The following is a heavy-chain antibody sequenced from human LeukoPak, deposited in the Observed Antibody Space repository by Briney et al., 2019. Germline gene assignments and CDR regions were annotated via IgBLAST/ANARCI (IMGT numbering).Heavy chain of an antibody. CDR2: INHSGST. CDR1: GGSFSGYY. Sequence: PSETLSLTCAVYGGSFSGYYWSWIRQPPGKGLEWIGEINHSGSTNYNPSLKSRVTISVDTSKNQFSLKLSSVTAADTAVYYCARRRSSITIFGVVTRRAFDIWGQGTMVTVSS. J-gene: IGHJ3*02. CDR3: ARRRSSITIFGVVTRRAFDI. V-gene: IGHV4-34*01. D-gene: IGHD3-3*01.